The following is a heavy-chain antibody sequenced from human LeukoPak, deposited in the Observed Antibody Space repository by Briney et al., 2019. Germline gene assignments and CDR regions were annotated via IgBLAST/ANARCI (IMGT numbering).Heavy chain of an antibody. CDR3: ARDATTVTFYSYYYMDV. D-gene: IGHD4-11*01. J-gene: IGHJ6*03. CDR2: IYTSGST. Sequence: SETLSLTCTVSGGSISSGSYYWSWIRQPAGKGLEWIGRIYTSGSTKYNPALKSRVTISVDTSKNQFSLNLSSVTAADTAVYYCARDATTVTFYSYYYMDVWGKGSTVTVSS. V-gene: IGHV4-61*02. CDR1: GGSISSGSYY.